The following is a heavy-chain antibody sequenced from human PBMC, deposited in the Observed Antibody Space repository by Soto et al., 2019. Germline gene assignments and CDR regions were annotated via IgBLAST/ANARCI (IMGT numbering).Heavy chain of an antibody. D-gene: IGHD2-15*01. V-gene: IGHV3-30-3*01. CDR3: ARGYCSSSSCFK. CDR2: ISYDQSKK. J-gene: IGHJ4*02. CDR1: GFTFSSNT. Sequence: SLRLSCAASGFTFSSNTMHWVRQAPGKGLEWVSVISYDQSKKYYADSVKGRFTISRDNSKNTLYLQMNSLRAEDTAVYYCARGYCSSSSCFKWGQGTLVTVSS.